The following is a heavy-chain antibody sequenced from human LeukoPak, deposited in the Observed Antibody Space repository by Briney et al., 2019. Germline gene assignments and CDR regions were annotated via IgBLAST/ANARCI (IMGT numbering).Heavy chain of an antibody. J-gene: IGHJ4*02. CDR2: IYYSGST. CDR3: ARREVYSNYGYFDY. Sequence: PSETLSLTCTVSGGSISSSSFYWGWIRQPPGKGLEWIGSIYYSGSTYYNPSLKSRVTISVDTPKNQFSLKLSSVTAADTAVYYCARREVYSNYGYFDYWGQGTLVTVSS. CDR1: GGSISSSSFY. V-gene: IGHV4-39*01. D-gene: IGHD4-11*01.